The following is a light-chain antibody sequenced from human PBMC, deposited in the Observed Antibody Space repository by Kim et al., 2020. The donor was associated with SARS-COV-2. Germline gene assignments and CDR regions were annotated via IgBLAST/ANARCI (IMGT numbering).Light chain of an antibody. Sequence: EIVLMQSPGTLSLSPGERATLSCRASQSVSSSYLAWYQQKPGQAPRLLIYGASSRATGIPDRFSGSGSGTDFTLTISRLEPEDFAVYYCQQYGSSPALTFGGGTKVEI. CDR3: QQYGSSPALT. V-gene: IGKV3-20*01. J-gene: IGKJ4*01. CDR2: GAS. CDR1: QSVSSSY.